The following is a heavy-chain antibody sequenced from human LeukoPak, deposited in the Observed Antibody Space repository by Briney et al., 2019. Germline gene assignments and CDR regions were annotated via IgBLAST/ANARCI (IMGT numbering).Heavy chain of an antibody. CDR2: ISGSGGST. Sequence: GGSLRLSCAASGFTFSTYAMSWVRQAPGKGLEWVSAISGSGGSTYYADSVKGRFTISRDNSKNTLYLQMNSLRAEDTAVYYCAKDRDSSGYYRDAFDIWGQGTMVTVSS. J-gene: IGHJ3*02. CDR1: GFTFSTYA. D-gene: IGHD3-22*01. CDR3: AKDRDSSGYYRDAFDI. V-gene: IGHV3-23*01.